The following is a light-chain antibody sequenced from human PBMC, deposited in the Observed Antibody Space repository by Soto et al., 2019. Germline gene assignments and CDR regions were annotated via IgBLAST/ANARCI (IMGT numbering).Light chain of an antibody. CDR1: QSVSIW. Sequence: IRMAQSASTLSASAGDRVTISCRASQSVSIWLAWYQQKPGRAPKLLIYKSSILESGVPSRFSGSGSGTEFTLTISSLQPDDFATYYCQQFNTSPWTFGQGTKVDIK. J-gene: IGKJ1*01. CDR2: KSS. V-gene: IGKV1-5*03. CDR3: QQFNTSPWT.